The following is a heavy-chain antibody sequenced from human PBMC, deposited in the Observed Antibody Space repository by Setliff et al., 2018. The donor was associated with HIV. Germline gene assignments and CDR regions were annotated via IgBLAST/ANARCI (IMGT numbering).Heavy chain of an antibody. CDR2: IIPSGST. CDR3: ARQFGSGYYFDY. CDR1: GGSFSDYC. Sequence: PSETLSLTCAVYGGSFSDYCWTWIRQPPGKGLEWIGEIIPSGSTNYNPSLKSRVTISIDTSKNQFSLKLSSVTAADTSLYYCARQFGSGYYFDYWGQATLVTVSS. D-gene: IGHD3-22*01. V-gene: IGHV4-34*12. J-gene: IGHJ4*02.